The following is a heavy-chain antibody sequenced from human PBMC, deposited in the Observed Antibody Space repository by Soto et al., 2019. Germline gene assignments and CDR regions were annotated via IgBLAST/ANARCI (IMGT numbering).Heavy chain of an antibody. V-gene: IGHV3-23*01. Sequence: EVQLLESGGGLVQPGGSLRLSCAASGSTFSNYAMSWVRQTPGKGLEWVSTISSGGSIYYADSVKGRFTISRDNSKDTVHVQMNSLRAEDTAVYYCATVPHDYGDYNWFDPWGQGTLVTVSS. CDR1: GSTFSNYA. CDR3: ATVPHDYGDYNWFDP. D-gene: IGHD4-17*01. J-gene: IGHJ5*02. CDR2: ISSGGSI.